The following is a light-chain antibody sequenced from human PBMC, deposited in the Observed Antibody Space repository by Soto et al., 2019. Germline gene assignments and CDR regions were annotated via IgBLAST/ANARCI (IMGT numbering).Light chain of an antibody. CDR2: DAS. V-gene: IGKV3-20*01. Sequence: EIVLTQSPAALSLSRGERASRSCRASQSVSSYLAWYQQKPGQAPRLLIYDASNRATGIPARFSGSGSGTDFTLTISRLEPEDFAVYYCQQYGSSPLTFGGETKVDIK. CDR1: QSVSSY. J-gene: IGKJ4*01. CDR3: QQYGSSPLT.